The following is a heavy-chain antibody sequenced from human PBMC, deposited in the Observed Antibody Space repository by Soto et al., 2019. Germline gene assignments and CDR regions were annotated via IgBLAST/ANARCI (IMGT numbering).Heavy chain of an antibody. Sequence: QVQLVQSGAEVKKPGSSVKVSCKASGGTFSSYAISWVRQAPGQGLEWMGGIIPIFGTADYAQKFQGRVTITADESTNTAYMELSSLRSEDTAVYYCASHSSLRGYCISTSCYGYYYGMDVWGQGTTVTVSS. CDR3: ASHSSLRGYCISTSCYGYYYGMDV. CDR1: GGTFSSYA. V-gene: IGHV1-69*12. CDR2: IIPIFGTA. D-gene: IGHD2-2*01. J-gene: IGHJ6*02.